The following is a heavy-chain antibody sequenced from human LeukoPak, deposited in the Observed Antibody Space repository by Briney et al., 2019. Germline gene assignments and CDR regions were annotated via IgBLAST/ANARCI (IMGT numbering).Heavy chain of an antibody. CDR3: AKLGVVASSGPLFDY. J-gene: IGHJ4*02. D-gene: IGHD2-15*01. Sequence: GTSLRLSCVASGFTFTGFGMHWVRQAPGKGLEWLALISHDGSNQYYGDSVKGRFTISRDNSKNTLYLQMRNLRAEDTAIYYCAKLGVVASSGPLFDYWGQGTLVTVSS. CDR2: ISHDGSNQ. CDR1: GFTFTGFG. V-gene: IGHV3-30*18.